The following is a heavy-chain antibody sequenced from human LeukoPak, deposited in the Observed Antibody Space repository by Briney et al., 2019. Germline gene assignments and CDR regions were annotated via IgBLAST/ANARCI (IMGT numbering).Heavy chain of an antibody. D-gene: IGHD6-19*01. CDR3: TTDRGIAVRPLFDY. J-gene: IGHJ4*02. Sequence: NPGGSLRLSCAASGFTFSSYAMSWVRQAPGKGLEWVGRVKSKSDGGTIDYGAPVKGRFTISRDDSKNMLYLQMNSLQTEDTAVYYCTTDRGIAVRPLFDYWGQGTLVTVSS. V-gene: IGHV3-15*01. CDR1: GFTFSSYA. CDR2: VKSKSDGGTI.